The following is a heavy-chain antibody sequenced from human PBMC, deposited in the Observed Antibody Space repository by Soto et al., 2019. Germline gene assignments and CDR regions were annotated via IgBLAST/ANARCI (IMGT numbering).Heavy chain of an antibody. CDR2: ISAYNGNT. D-gene: IGHD2-15*01. CDR3: ARSRMIRYCSGGSCYEGTEKFDY. V-gene: IGHV1-18*01. CDR1: GYTFTSYG. J-gene: IGHJ4*02. Sequence: ASVKVSCKASGYTFTSYGISWVRQAPGQGLEWMGWISAYNGNTNYAQKLQGRVTMTTDTSTSTAYMELRSLRSDDTAVYYCARSRMIRYCSGGSCYEGTEKFDYWGQGTLVTVSS.